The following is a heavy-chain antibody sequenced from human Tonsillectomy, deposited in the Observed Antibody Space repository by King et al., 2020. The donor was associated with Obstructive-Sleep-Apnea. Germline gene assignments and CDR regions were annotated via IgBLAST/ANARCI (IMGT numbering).Heavy chain of an antibody. J-gene: IGHJ4*02. D-gene: IGHD2-15*01. V-gene: IGHV3-30*02. Sequence: VQLVESGGGVVQPGRSLRLSCAASGFTFSSYGMHWVRQAPGKGLEWVAFIRYDENNKYYADSVKGRFTISRDNSKNTLYLQINSLRAEDTAVYYCAKDFWAYCSGGSCYSSFDYWGQGTLVTVSS. CDR1: GFTFSSYG. CDR2: IRYDENNK. CDR3: AKDFWAYCSGGSCYSSFDY.